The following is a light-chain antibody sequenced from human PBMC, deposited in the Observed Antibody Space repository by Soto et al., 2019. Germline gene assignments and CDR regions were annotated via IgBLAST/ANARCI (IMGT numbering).Light chain of an antibody. CDR2: AAS. V-gene: IGKV1-39*01. CDR3: QQGHSMPFT. J-gene: IGKJ3*01. Sequence: DIQMTQSPSSLSASVGDRVTITCRASQSITNSLNWYQHKPGKAPTLVVYAASSLQSGVPSRFSGSGSGTDFTLTISILQPEDFAPYFCQQGHSMPFTFGPGTKVDIK. CDR1: QSITNS.